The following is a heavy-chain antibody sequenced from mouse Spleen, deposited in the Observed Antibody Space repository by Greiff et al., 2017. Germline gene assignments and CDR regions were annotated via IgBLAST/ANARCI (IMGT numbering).Heavy chain of an antibody. V-gene: IGHV1-42*01. Sequence: EVQLQQSGPELVKPGASVKISCKASGYSFTGYYMNWVKQSPEKSLEWIGEINPSTGGTTYNQKFKAKATLTVDKSSSTAYMQLKSLTSEDSAVYYCAREGSLAMDYWGQGTSVTVSS. J-gene: IGHJ4*01. CDR3: AREGSLAMDY. CDR1: GYSFTGYY. CDR2: INPSTGGT.